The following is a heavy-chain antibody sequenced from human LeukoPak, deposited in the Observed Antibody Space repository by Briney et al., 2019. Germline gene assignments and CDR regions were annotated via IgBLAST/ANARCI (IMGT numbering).Heavy chain of an antibody. D-gene: IGHD5-18*01. CDR1: GYTFTGYY. CDR3: ARSGRGYIYGYFDY. Sequence: ASVKASCKASGYTFTGYYMHWVRQAPGQDLEWMGWINPNSGGTNYAQKFQGRVTMTRDTSISTAYMELSRLRSDDTAVYYCARSGRGYIYGYFDYWGQGTLVTVSS. V-gene: IGHV1-2*02. CDR2: INPNSGGT. J-gene: IGHJ4*02.